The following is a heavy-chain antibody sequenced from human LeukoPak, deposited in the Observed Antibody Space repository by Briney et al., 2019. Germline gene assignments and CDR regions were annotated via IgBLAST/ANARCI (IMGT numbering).Heavy chain of an antibody. J-gene: IGHJ3*02. CDR1: GYTFTSYG. D-gene: IGHD3-10*01. CDR3: ARAVWFGEFPDAFDI. CDR2: ISAYNGNT. Sequence: ASVKVSCKASGYTFTSYGISWVRQAPGQGLEWMGWISAYNGNTNYAQKLQGRVAMTTDTSTSTAYMELRSLRSDDTAVYYCARAVWFGEFPDAFDIWGQGTMVTVSS. V-gene: IGHV1-18*01.